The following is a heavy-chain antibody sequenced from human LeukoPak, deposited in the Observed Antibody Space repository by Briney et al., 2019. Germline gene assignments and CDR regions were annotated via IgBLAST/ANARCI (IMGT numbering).Heavy chain of an antibody. Sequence: ASVSVSCKASGDTFSRYAISWVRQARGQGLEGGGEIIPMFGTTNYAQKLQGRDTITADESTSTAYMELSSLRSEDTAVYYCARALSYSGYGIVGVFDYWGQGTLVTVSS. J-gene: IGHJ4*02. CDR3: ARALSYSGYGIVGVFDY. CDR1: GDTFSRYA. CDR2: IIPMFGTT. V-gene: IGHV1-69*01. D-gene: IGHD5-12*01.